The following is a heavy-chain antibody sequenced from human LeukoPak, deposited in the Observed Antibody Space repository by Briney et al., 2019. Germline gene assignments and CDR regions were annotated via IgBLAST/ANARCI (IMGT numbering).Heavy chain of an antibody. CDR2: INPNSGGT. D-gene: IGHD1-26*01. J-gene: IGHJ3*02. CDR3: ASQSGNDAFDI. V-gene: IGHV1-2*02. CDR1: GYTFTGYY. Sequence: GLVKVSCKSSGYTFTGYYMHWVRQAPGQGLEWMGWINPNSGGTNYAQKFQGRVTMTRDTSISTAYMELSRLRSDDTAVYYCASQSGNDAFDIWGQGTMVTVSS.